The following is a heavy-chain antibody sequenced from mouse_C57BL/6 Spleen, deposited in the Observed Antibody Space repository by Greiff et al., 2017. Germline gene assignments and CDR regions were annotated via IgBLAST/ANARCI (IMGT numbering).Heavy chain of an antibody. V-gene: IGHV5-12*01. CDR2: ISNGGGST. CDR1: GFTFSDYY. CDR3: ARSTAQAPWFAY. J-gene: IGHJ3*01. D-gene: IGHD3-2*02. Sequence: EVKLMESGGGLVQPGGSLKLSCAASGFTFSDYYMYWVRQTPEKRLEWVAYISNGGGSTYYPDTVKGRFTISRDNAKNTLYLQMSRLKSEDTAMYYCARSTAQAPWFAYWGQGTLVTVSA.